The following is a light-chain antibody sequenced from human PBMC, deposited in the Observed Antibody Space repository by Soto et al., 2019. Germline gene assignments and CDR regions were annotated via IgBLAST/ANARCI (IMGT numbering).Light chain of an antibody. CDR3: QSYDSSLRGSV. V-gene: IGLV1-40*01. CDR1: SSNIGAGYD. J-gene: IGLJ1*01. CDR2: GNS. Sequence: QSVLTQPPSVSGAPGQRVTISCTGSSSNIGAGYDVHWYQQLPGTAPKLLIYGNSNRPSGVPDRFSGSKSGTSASLAITGLQAEAEADYYCQSYDSSLRGSVFGTGTKLTDL.